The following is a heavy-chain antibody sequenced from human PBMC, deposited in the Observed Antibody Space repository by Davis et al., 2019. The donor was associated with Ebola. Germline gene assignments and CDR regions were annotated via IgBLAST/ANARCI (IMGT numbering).Heavy chain of an antibody. CDR3: AREDAWYNWFDP. CDR1: GGSISSYY. CDR2: IYHSGSA. Sequence: SETLSLTCTVSGGSISSYYWSWIRQPPGKELEWIGSIYHSGSANYRPSLKSRVSISTDTSKNQFSLKLKSVTAADTAVYYCAREDAWYNWFDPWGQGTLVTVSS. J-gene: IGHJ5*02. V-gene: IGHV4-59*13.